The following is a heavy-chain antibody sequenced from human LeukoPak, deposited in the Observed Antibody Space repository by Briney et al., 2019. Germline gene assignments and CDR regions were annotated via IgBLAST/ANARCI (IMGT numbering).Heavy chain of an antibody. Sequence: PGRSLRLSCAASGFAFISYALHWVRQTPGKGLEWVAVISYDGSNKYYADSVKGRFTISRDNSKNTLYLQMDSLRAEDTAVYYCAREGYHTSWGMVKRERFDYWGQGTLVTVSS. CDR3: AREGYHTSWGMVKRERFDY. V-gene: IGHV3-30*04. J-gene: IGHJ4*02. CDR1: GFAFISYA. D-gene: IGHD5-18*01. CDR2: ISYDGSNK.